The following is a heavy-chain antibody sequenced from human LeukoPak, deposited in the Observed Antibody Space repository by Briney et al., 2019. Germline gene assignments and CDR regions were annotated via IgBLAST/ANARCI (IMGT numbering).Heavy chain of an antibody. J-gene: IGHJ3*02. CDR3: ATLDQVDADESSSSWQHDAFDI. CDR1: GFTFSSYW. V-gene: IGHV3-7*01. Sequence: TGGSLRLSCAASGFTFSSYWMSWVRQAPGKGLEWVANIKQDGSEKYYVDSVKGRFTISRDNAKNSLYLQMNSLRAEDTAVYYCATLDQVDADESSSSWQHDAFDIWGQGTMVTVSS. D-gene: IGHD6-6*01. CDR2: IKQDGSEK.